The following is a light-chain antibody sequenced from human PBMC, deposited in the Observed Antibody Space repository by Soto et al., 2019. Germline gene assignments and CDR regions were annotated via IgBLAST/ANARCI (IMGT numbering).Light chain of an antibody. V-gene: IGLV2-8*01. CDR3: LSYADTAYV. CDR2: EVS. J-gene: IGLJ1*01. Sequence: QSALTQPPSASGSPGQSVTISCTGTKNDIGGYNYVSWYQQYPGKVPKLMIYEVSERPSGVPDRFSGSKSGNTAFLTVSGLQAEDEADYYCLSYADTAYVFGTGTKVTVL. CDR1: KNDIGGYNY.